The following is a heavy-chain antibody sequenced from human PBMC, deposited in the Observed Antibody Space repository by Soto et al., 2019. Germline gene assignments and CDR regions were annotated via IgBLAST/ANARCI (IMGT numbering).Heavy chain of an antibody. CDR1: GFSFSSYW. Sequence: EVQLVESGGGLVQPGGSLRLSCAASGFSFSSYWMSWVRQAPGKGLERVANIKRDKSEKYYVDSVKGRFTISRDNAKNSLYMEMNSLRADDTAVYYCVREGVLTGYYFDYWGQGALVTVSS. D-gene: IGHD3-9*01. CDR2: IKRDKSEK. J-gene: IGHJ4*02. CDR3: VREGVLTGYYFDY. V-gene: IGHV3-7*04.